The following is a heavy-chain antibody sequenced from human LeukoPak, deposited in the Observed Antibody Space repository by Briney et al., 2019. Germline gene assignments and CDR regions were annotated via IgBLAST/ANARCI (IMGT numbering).Heavy chain of an antibody. Sequence: GGSLRLSCAASGFTFSSYGMQFSNYGMHWVRQAPGQGLEWVAFILSDGKNKYYADSVKGRFTISRDNTKNTLYLQMNSLRAEDTAVYYCAKLKINYYYYMDVWDKGPTVIVSS. V-gene: IGHV3-30*02. CDR1: GFTFSSYGMQFSNYG. J-gene: IGHJ6*03. D-gene: IGHD3-16*01. CDR3: AKLKINYYYYMDV. CDR2: ILSDGKNK.